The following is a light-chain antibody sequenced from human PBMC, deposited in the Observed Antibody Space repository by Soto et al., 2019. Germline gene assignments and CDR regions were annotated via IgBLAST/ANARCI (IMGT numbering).Light chain of an antibody. Sequence: IQMTQSPSALSASVGDRVTITCRVSQDIRHFLAWYQHKPGRVPKLLIYAASTLQSGVPSRFSGSGSGTDFILTVSSLQPEDAATYSCQKYNTATRTFGGGTTVEI. V-gene: IGKV1-27*01. J-gene: IGKJ4*02. CDR3: QKYNTATRT. CDR1: QDIRHF. CDR2: AAS.